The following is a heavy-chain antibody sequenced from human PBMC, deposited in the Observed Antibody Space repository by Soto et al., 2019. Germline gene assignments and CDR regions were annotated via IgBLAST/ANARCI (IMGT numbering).Heavy chain of an antibody. CDR3: AKRSTHRIAAAVNY. V-gene: IGHV3-23*01. CDR1: GFTFSSYA. Sequence: GGSLRLSCAASGFTFSSYAMSWVRQAPGKGLEWVSAISGSGGSTYYADSVKGRFTISRDNSKNTLYLQMNSLRAEDTAVYYCAKRSTHRIAAAVNYWGQGTRVTVSS. D-gene: IGHD6-13*01. CDR2: ISGSGGST. J-gene: IGHJ4*02.